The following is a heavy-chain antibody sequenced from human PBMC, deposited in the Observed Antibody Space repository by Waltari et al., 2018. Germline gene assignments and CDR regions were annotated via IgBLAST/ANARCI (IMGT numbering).Heavy chain of an antibody. CDR2: IYYSGST. J-gene: IGHJ6*02. CDR1: GASIRSYY. D-gene: IGHD7-27*01. V-gene: IGHV4-59*01. CDR3: ARDPGNLGYYYGMDV. Sequence: QVQLQESGPGLVKPSETLSLTCTVSGASIRSYYWSWIRQPPGKGLEWIGYIYYSGSTNYNPSLKSRVTISVDTSKNQFSLKLSSVTAADTAVYYCARDPGNLGYYYGMDVWGQGTTVTVSS.